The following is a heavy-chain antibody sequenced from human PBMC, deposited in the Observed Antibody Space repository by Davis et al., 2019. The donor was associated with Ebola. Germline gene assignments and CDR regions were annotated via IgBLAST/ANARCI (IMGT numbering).Heavy chain of an antibody. CDR2: IGAYNGNT. CDR3: ARRLGSGYQEDAFDI. D-gene: IGHD3-22*01. CDR1: GYSFTSYG. V-gene: IGHV1-18*01. J-gene: IGHJ3*02. Sequence: GESLKISCKGSGYSFTSYGISWVRQAPGQGLEWMGWIGAYNGNTNYAQKLQGRVTMTTDTSTSTAYMELRSLRSDDTAVYYCARRLGSGYQEDAFDIWGQGTMVTVSS.